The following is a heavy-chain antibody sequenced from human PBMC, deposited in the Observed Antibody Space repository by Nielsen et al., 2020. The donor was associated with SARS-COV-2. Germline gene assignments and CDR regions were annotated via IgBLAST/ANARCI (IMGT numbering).Heavy chain of an antibody. Sequence: GSLRLSCTVSGGSISSYYWSWIRQPPGKGLEWIGYIYYSGSTTYNPSLKSRVTISVDTSKNQFSLKLSSVTAADTAVYYCARAESSGWYGVGWFDPWGQGTLVTVSS. J-gene: IGHJ5*02. CDR3: ARAESSGWYGVGWFDP. V-gene: IGHV4-59*13. CDR1: GGSISSYY. D-gene: IGHD6-19*01. CDR2: IYYSGST.